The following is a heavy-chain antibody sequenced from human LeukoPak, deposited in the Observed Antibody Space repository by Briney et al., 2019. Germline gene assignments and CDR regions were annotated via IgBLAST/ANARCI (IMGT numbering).Heavy chain of an antibody. CDR1: GFTFSAYW. V-gene: IGHV3-7*01. CDR2: INQDERQK. J-gene: IGHJ6*02. D-gene: IGHD3-10*01. CDR3: AKRSRRLTIVRGVPREDV. Sequence: GGSLRLSCAASGFTFSAYWMNWVRQAPGRGLEWVANINQDERQKYSLDSVKGRFTIYRDNPKNSLYLQMNSLREEDTAVYYCAKRSRRLTIVRGVPREDVWGQGTTVTVSS.